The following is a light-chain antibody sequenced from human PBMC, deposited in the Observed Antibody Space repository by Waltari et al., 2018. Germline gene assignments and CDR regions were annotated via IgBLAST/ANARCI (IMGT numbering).Light chain of an antibody. V-gene: IGKV1-5*01. CDR1: QSIDSW. CDR3: QQYKNLPFT. Sequence: DTQMTQSPSSLSASVGDKVTITCQASQSIDSWLVWYQQKPGKAPKPLIYKTSSLESGVPSRFSGSGSGTDFTLSISSLQPEDFATYYCQQYKNLPFTFGGGTKVEIK. CDR2: KTS. J-gene: IGKJ4*01.